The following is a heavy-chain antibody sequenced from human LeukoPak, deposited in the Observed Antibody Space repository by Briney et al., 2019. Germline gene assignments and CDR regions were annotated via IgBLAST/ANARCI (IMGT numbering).Heavy chain of an antibody. CDR1: GFSISHYY. J-gene: IGHJ4*02. D-gene: IGHD2-21*02. V-gene: IGHV3-66*01. CDR2: IYTGGGT. CDR3: ARGQAYCGADCYFD. Sequence: SGGSLRLSCAASGFSISHYYMTWVRQTPGKGLDGVSVIYTGGGTNYGDSVKGRFTISRDNSKNTLYLQMNSLTADDTAIYYCARGQAYCGADCYFDWGQGTLVTVSS.